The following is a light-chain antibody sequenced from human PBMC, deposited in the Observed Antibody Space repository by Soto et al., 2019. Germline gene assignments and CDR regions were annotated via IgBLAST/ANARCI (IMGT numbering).Light chain of an antibody. CDR3: QQYSGSFRT. CDR2: GAS. CDR1: QRITNNY. J-gene: IGKJ2*01. V-gene: IGKV3-20*01. Sequence: EMVLTQSPGTLSLSPGERATLSCRASQRITNNYLAWYQRKPGQAPRLLIYGASTRATGIPDRFSGSGSGTDFTLTISRLEPEDFAVYYCQQYSGSFRTFGQGTKLEIK.